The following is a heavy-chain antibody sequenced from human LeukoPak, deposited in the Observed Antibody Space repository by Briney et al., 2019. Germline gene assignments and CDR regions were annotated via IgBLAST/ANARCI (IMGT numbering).Heavy chain of an antibody. J-gene: IGHJ4*02. CDR3: AREAGDFWSGNYFDY. CDR2: IWYDGSNK. V-gene: IGHV3-33*01. CDR1: GFTFSSYG. D-gene: IGHD3-3*01. Sequence: GGSLRLSCAASGFTFSSYGMHWVRQAPGKGLEWVAVIWYDGSNKYYADSVKGRFTTSRDNSKNTLYLQMNSLRAEDTAVYYCAREAGDFWSGNYFDYWGQGTLVTVSS.